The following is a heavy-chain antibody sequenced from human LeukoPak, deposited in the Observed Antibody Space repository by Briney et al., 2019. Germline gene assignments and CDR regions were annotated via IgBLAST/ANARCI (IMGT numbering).Heavy chain of an antibody. CDR3: AREEPLVAARGLDY. Sequence: SETLSLTCTVSGGSISSYFWSWIRQPAGKGLEWIGRIYTSGTTNYNTTLKSRLTMSVDTSKNQFSLRLSSVTAADTAVYYCAREEPLVAARGLDYWGQGTLVTVSS. CDR2: IYTSGTT. D-gene: IGHD2-15*01. CDR1: GGSISSYF. J-gene: IGHJ4*02. V-gene: IGHV4-4*07.